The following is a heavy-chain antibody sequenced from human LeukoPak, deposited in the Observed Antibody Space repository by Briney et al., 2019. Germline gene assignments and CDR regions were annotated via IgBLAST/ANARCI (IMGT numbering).Heavy chain of an antibody. CDR3: AKDLMRDIWFGES. D-gene: IGHD3-10*01. CDR2: ISPGGGPT. CDR1: GFPFSSHG. Sequence: GGSLRLSCAGSGFPFSSHGMNWVRQAPGKGLEWVSGISPGGGPTYYADSVRGRFSISRDDLKDTLYLQMNSLRAEDTAVYYCAKDLMRDIWFGESWGQGTLVTVSS. V-gene: IGHV3-23*01. J-gene: IGHJ5*02.